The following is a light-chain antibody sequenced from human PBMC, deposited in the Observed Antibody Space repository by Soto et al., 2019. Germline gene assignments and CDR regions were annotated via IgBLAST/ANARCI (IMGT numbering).Light chain of an antibody. Sequence: EIGITQSPATVSVSPGERATLSCRASQSVSSNLAWYQQKPGQAPRLLIYGASNRATDIPDRFSGSGSRSDFTLTISRLEPEDFAVYYCQQYGNSPITFGQGTRLEIK. CDR1: QSVSSN. CDR3: QQYGNSPIT. J-gene: IGKJ5*01. CDR2: GAS. V-gene: IGKV3-20*01.